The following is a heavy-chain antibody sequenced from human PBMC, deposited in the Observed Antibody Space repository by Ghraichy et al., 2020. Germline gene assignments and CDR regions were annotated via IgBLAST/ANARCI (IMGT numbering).Heavy chain of an antibody. D-gene: IGHD3-10*01. CDR3: ARGYYGSGSYSRVYYYYYMDV. V-gene: IGHV4-59*01. J-gene: IGHJ6*03. CDR2: IYYSGST. CDR1: GGSISSYY. Sequence: SETLSLTCTVSGGSISSYYWSWIRQPPGKGLEWIGYIYYSGSTNYNPSLKSRVTISVDTSKNQFSLKLSSVTAADTALYYCARGYYGSGSYSRVYYYYYMDVWGTGTTVTVSS.